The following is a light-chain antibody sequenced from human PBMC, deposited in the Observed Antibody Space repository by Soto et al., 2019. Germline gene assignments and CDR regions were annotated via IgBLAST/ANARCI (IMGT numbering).Light chain of an antibody. J-gene: IGLJ2*01. CDR3: CSYAGSSVL. CDR2: EGN. CDR1: SSDVGSYNL. Sequence: QSALTQPASVSGSPGQSITISCTGTSSDVGSYNLVSWYQQHPGKAPKLIIYEGNKRPSGVSNRFSGSKSGNTASLTISGLQAEDEADYYCCSYAGSSVLFGGGTKLTVL. V-gene: IGLV2-23*01.